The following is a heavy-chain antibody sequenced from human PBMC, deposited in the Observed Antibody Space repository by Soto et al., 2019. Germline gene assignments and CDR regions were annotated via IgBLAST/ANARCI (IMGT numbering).Heavy chain of an antibody. D-gene: IGHD3-10*02. CDR3: ARAAGLFGELSWFDP. CDR1: GYNFTRYN. V-gene: IGHV1-46*01. J-gene: IGHJ5*02. Sequence: QVQLVQSGAEVKKPGASVKVSCKASGYNFTRYNMHWVRQAPGQGLEWVGMINPLGFSTTYAQKFRGRATMTRDTSTSIVYMERTNLRSEDTAVYYCARAAGLFGELSWFDPCGQGTLVTVSS. CDR2: INPLGFST.